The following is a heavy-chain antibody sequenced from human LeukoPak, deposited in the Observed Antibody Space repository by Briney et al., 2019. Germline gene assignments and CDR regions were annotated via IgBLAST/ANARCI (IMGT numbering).Heavy chain of an antibody. D-gene: IGHD1-1*01. Sequence: GASVKVSCKASGYTFTGYYMHWVRQAPGQGLEWMGWINPNSGGTNYAQKFQGRVTMTRDTSISTAYMELSRLRSDDTAVYYCARVSSYNWNGYDAFDIWGQGTMVTVSS. CDR2: INPNSGGT. V-gene: IGHV1-2*02. CDR1: GYTFTGYY. J-gene: IGHJ3*02. CDR3: ARVSSYNWNGYDAFDI.